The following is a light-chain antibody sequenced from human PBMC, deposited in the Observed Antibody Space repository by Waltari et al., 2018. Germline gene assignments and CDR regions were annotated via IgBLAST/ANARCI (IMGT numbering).Light chain of an antibody. CDR1: SSDVESNNI. CDR2: EGR. CDR3: CSYAGSGTFVV. V-gene: IGLV2-23*03. J-gene: IGLJ2*01. Sequence: QSALTQPASVSGSPGQSITISCPGTSSDVESNNIVSWYQQHPGKAPKVFIYEGRERPSAISIRFSCSKSGITGSLTISGLQPEDEADYYCCSYAGSGTFVVFGGRTKLTVL.